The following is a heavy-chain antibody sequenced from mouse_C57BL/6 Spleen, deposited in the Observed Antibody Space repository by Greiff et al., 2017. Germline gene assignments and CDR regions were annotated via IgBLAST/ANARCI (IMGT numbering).Heavy chain of an antibody. D-gene: IGHD1-1*01. J-gene: IGHJ3*01. CDR2: IHPNSGST. CDR1: GYTFTSYW. V-gene: IGHV1-64*01. Sequence: QVQLQQPGAELVKPGASVKLSCKASGYTFTSYWMHWVKQRPGHGLEWIGMIHPNSGSTNYNEKFKSKATLTVDKSSSTAYMQLISLTSEDSAVYYCARDYGSSSAWFAYWGQGTLVTVSA. CDR3: ARDYGSSSAWFAY.